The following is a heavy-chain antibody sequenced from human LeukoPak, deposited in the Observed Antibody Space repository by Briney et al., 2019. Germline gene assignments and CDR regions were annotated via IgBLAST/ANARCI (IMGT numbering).Heavy chain of an antibody. CDR2: IYYSGGS. D-gene: IGHD6-19*01. CDR1: GDSISSDLFY. Sequence: PSQTLSLTCTVSGDSISSDLFYWSWIRQSPGKGLEWIGYIYYSGGSYYSPSLKSRLSISVDTSTNQFSLNLSSVTAADTAVYYCARHLPAAIALGSGFDYWGQGTLVTVSS. J-gene: IGHJ4*02. V-gene: IGHV4-30-4*01. CDR3: ARHLPAAIALGSGFDY.